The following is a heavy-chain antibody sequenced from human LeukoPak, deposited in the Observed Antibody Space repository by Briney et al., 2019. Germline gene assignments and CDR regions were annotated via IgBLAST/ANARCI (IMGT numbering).Heavy chain of an antibody. CDR1: GGSISSSSYY. CDR3: ARGIHDSSAPYWYY. CDR2: IYYSGST. Sequence: PSETLSLTCTVSGGSISSSSYYWGWIRQPPGKGLEWIGSIYYSGSTYYNPSLKSRVTISVDTSKNQFSLKLSSVTAADTAVYYCARGIHDSSAPYWYYWGQGTLVTVSS. V-gene: IGHV4-39*07. D-gene: IGHD3-22*01. J-gene: IGHJ4*02.